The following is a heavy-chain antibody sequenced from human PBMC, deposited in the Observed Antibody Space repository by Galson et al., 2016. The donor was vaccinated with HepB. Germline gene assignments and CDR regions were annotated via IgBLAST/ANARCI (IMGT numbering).Heavy chain of an antibody. J-gene: IGHJ4*02. CDR1: GFTFSDYY. Sequence: SLRLSCAASGFTFSDYYMSWIRQAPGKGLEWISYISSVGSFTNYPDSVKGRFTSSSDNAKNELYLHINSLRAEDTSLYYCARGIYEVPFDHWGQGILVTVSS. CDR2: ISSVGSFT. CDR3: ARGIYEVPFDH. V-gene: IGHV3-11*06. D-gene: IGHD3-16*01.